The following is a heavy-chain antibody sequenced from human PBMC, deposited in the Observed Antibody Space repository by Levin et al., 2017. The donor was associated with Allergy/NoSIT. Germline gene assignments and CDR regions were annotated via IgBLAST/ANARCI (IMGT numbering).Heavy chain of an antibody. J-gene: IGHJ3*01. CDR1: GDSISSYY. D-gene: IGHD3-10*01. CDR2: IHYSGST. V-gene: IGHV4-59*01. CDR3: ARGGLLWFAKSWTPAHAFDW. Sequence: SETLSLTCTVSGDSISSYYWSWIRQPPGKGLEWIGYIHYSGSTDSDPSLKSRVTVSVDTSKNQFSLTLRFVTAADTAVYYCARGGLLWFAKSWTPAHAFDWWGRGTIVTVSS.